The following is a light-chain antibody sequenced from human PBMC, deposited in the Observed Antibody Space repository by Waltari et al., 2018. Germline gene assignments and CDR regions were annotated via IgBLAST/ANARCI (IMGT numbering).Light chain of an antibody. V-gene: IGLV2-23*02. J-gene: IGLJ2*01. CDR3: CSYAGSSTHVV. CDR2: EVS. Sequence: QSALTQPASVAGSPGQSITTSCTGTSRAVGSYHLVSWYQQHPGQAPKLMIYEVSKRPSGVSNRFSGSKSGNTASLTISGLQAEDEADYYCCSYAGSSTHVVFGGGTKLTVL. CDR1: SRAVGSYHL.